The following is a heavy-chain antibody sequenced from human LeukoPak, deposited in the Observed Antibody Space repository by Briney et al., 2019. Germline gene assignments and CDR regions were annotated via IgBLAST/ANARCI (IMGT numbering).Heavy chain of an antibody. D-gene: IGHD3-16*01. J-gene: IGHJ6*03. CDR1: GYTFTSYD. Sequence: ASVKVSCKAAGYTFTSYDINWVRQATGQGLEWMGWMNHNSGNTGYAQKFQGRVTMTRDMSTSTVYMELSSLRSEDTAVYYCARDLKLSRVVSGIYYYYYYMDVWGKGTTVTVSS. CDR3: ARDLKLSRVVSGIYYYYYYMDV. CDR2: MNHNSGNT. V-gene: IGHV1-8*02.